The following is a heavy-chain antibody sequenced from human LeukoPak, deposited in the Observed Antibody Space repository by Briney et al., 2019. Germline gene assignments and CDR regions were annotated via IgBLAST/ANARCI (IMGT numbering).Heavy chain of an antibody. CDR1: GYTFTGYY. CDR2: INPNSGGT. Sequence: ASVKVSCKASGYTFTGYYMHWVRQAPGQGLEWMGWINPNSGGTNYAQKFQGRVTMTRDTSISTAYMELSRLRSDDTAVYYCARDLYRTIVVVPAAQRGAFDIWGLGTMVTVSS. D-gene: IGHD2-2*01. J-gene: IGHJ3*02. CDR3: ARDLYRTIVVVPAAQRGAFDI. V-gene: IGHV1-2*02.